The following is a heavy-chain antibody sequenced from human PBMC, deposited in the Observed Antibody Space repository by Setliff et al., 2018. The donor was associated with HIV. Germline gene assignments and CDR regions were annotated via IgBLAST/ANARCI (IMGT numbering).Heavy chain of an antibody. Sequence: PLETLSLTCSVSGDSISNSAYFWGWIRQPSGKGLEYIGSIYYNGDTYYNPSLKSRVTISVDTSNNQFSLKLRSVTAADTAVYYCARRLVVVAAEDYFDSWGQGALVTVSS. CDR3: ARRLVVVAAEDYFDS. V-gene: IGHV4-39*01. CDR2: IYYNGDT. CDR1: GDSISNSAYF. D-gene: IGHD2-15*01. J-gene: IGHJ4*02.